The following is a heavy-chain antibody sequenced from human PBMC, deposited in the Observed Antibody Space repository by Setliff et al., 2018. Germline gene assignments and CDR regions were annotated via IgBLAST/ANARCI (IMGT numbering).Heavy chain of an antibody. CDR1: GGSISSSNW. D-gene: IGHD3-16*01. V-gene: IGHV4-4*02. CDR3: ARLRGAFDY. CDR2: INHSGST. J-gene: IGHJ4*02. Sequence: SETLSLTCAVSGGSISSSNWWSWVRQPPGKGLEWVGEINHSGSTNCIPSLKSRVTISVDTSKNQFSLRLNSATAADTAVYYCARLRGAFDYWGQGTLVTVSS.